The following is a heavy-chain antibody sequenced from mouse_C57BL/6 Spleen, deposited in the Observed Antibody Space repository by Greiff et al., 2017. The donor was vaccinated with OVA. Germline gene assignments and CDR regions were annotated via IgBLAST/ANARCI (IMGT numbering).Heavy chain of an antibody. V-gene: IGHV1-69*01. CDR3: ASGGGCFDY. Sequence: QVQLQQPGAELVMPGASVKLSCKASGYTFPSYWMHWVQQRPGPGLEWIGELDPSASYNNSNPKFKGPSTLTVDKYTSTAYMQLSSLTSEDSAVYDVASGGGCFDYWGQGTTLTVSS. J-gene: IGHJ2*01. CDR1: GYTFPSYW. CDR2: LDPSASYN.